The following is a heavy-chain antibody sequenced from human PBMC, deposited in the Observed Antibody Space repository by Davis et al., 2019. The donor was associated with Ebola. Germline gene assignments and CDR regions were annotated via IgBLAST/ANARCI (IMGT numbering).Heavy chain of an antibody. J-gene: IGHJ4*02. V-gene: IGHV4-30-2*02. CDR2: IYHSGCT. CDR1: GGSISSGGYS. D-gene: IGHD2-15*01. CDR3: ATDTRY. Sequence: SEPLSLTCAASGGSISSGGYSWSCIRQPPGKGWEWIRYIYHSGCTYYNLSLKIRVTISADTSKNQFSLKLSSVTAAGTAVYYCATDTRYWGQGTLVTVSS.